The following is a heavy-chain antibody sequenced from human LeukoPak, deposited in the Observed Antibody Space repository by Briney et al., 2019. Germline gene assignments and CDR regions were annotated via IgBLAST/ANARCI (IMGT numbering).Heavy chain of an antibody. J-gene: IGHJ4*02. D-gene: IGHD2-2*01. Sequence: DPGPTLVKPSQTLTLTCTFSGCSLSPRGVGVGWIRQPPGKGLERLSLVDWDEGKRYSPSLKSKLTITKDTSKHQVVLTMTNMDPVDTATYYCAHIPHCSSTSCYAGIGGPYFDYWGQGTLVTVSS. CDR2: VDWDEGK. CDR1: GCSLSPRGVG. CDR3: AHIPHCSSTSCYAGIGGPYFDY. V-gene: IGHV2-5*02.